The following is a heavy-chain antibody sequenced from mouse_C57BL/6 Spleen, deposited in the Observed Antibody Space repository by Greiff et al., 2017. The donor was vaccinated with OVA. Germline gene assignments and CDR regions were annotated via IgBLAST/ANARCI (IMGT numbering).Heavy chain of an antibody. V-gene: IGHV1-52*01. J-gene: IGHJ2*01. CDR1: GYTFTSYW. D-gene: IGHD1-1*01. CDR2: IDPSDSET. Sequence: QVQLQQPGAELVRPGYSVKLSCKASGYTFTSYWMHWVKQRPIQGLEWIGNIDPSDSETHYNQKFKDKATLTVDKSSSTAYMQLSSLTSEDSAVYYCARDTTVVATRGYFDYWGQGTTLTVSS. CDR3: ARDTTVVATRGYFDY.